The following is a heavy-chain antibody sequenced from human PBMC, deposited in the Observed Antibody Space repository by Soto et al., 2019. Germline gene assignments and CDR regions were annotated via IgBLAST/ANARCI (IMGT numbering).Heavy chain of an antibody. J-gene: IGHJ6*02. D-gene: IGHD1-7*01. Sequence: PGGSLRLSCAASGFTFSSYAMHWVRQAPGKGLEWVAVISYDGSNKYYEDSVKGRFTISRDNSKNKLYLQMNSLRAEDTAVYYCARVFSRWNYVSYYYYYGMDVWGQGTTVTVSS. CDR3: ARVFSRWNYVSYYYYYGMDV. CDR1: GFTFSSYA. V-gene: IGHV3-30-3*01. CDR2: ISYDGSNK.